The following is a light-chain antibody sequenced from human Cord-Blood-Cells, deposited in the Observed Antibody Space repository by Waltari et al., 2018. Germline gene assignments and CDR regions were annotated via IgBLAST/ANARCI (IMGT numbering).Light chain of an antibody. J-gene: IGKJ2*01. CDR1: QSVSSY. Sequence: EIVLTQSPATLSLSPGERATLSCRASQSVSSYLAWYQQKPGQAARLLIYDASNRATGIPARFSGSGSETDFTLTISSLESEDFAVYYCQQRSNWPPYTFGQGTKLEIK. CDR2: DAS. CDR3: QQRSNWPPYT. V-gene: IGKV3-11*01.